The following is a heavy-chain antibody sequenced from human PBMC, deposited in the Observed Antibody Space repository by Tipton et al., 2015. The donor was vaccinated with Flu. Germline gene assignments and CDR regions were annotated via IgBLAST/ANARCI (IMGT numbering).Heavy chain of an antibody. CDR2: INHSGST. CDR1: GYSISSGYY. D-gene: IGHD6-13*01. V-gene: IGHV4-38-2*01. J-gene: IGHJ4*02. Sequence: TLSLTCAVSGYSISSGYYWGWIRQPPGKGLEWIGEINHSGSTNYNPSLKSRVTISVDTSKNQFSLKLSSVTAADTAVYYCARSGYSSSLLGSYWGQGTLVTVSS. CDR3: ARSGYSSSLLGSY.